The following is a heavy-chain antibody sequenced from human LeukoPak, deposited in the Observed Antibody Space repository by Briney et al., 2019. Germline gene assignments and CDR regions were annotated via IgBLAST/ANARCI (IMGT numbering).Heavy chain of an antibody. CDR2: IYYSGST. CDR3: ARDPLSYGSTWPDAFDI. CDR1: GGSISSSSYY. V-gene: IGHV4-39*07. D-gene: IGHD6-13*01. J-gene: IGHJ3*02. Sequence: PSETLSLTCTVSGGSISSSSYYWGWIRQPPGKGLEWIGSIYYSGSTYYNPSLKSRVTISRDTSKNQFSLNLSSVTAADTAVYYCARDPLSYGSTWPDAFDIWGQGTMVTVSS.